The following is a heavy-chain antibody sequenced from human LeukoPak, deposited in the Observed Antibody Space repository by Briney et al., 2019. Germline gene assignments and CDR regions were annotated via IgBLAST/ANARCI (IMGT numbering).Heavy chain of an antibody. J-gene: IGHJ5*02. Sequence: GASVKVSCKASGYTFTGYYIHWVRQAPGQGLEWMGWINPDNGVTNYAQKFQGRVTLTRDTSITTAYMEMSSLSSDDTAVYYCARDLRTGHHLRGSWFDPWGQGTLVTVSS. V-gene: IGHV1-2*02. CDR2: INPDNGVT. CDR3: ARDLRTGHHLRGSWFDP. D-gene: IGHD3/OR15-3a*01. CDR1: GYTFTGYY.